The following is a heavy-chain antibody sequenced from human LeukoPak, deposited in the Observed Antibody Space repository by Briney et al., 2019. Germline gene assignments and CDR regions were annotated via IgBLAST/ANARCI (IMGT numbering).Heavy chain of an antibody. CDR3: AKDRSGSYYGTFDY. V-gene: IGHV3-23*01. CDR1: GFTFSNAW. D-gene: IGHD1-26*01. Sequence: PGGSLRLSCTASGFTFSNAWMSWVRQAPGKGMEWVSAISGSGLNTYYANSVKGRFTISRDNSKNTLYLQMNSLRAEDTAVYYCAKDRSGSYYGTFDYWGQGTLVTVSS. J-gene: IGHJ4*02. CDR2: ISGSGLNT.